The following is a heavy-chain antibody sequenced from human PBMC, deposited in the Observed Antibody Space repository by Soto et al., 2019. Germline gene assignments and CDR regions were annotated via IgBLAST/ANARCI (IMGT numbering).Heavy chain of an antibody. CDR2: ISAYNGKT. D-gene: IGHD2-15*01. V-gene: IGHV1-18*01. CDR1: GYTLTSYG. J-gene: IGHJ4*02. CDR3: ARGLSGNPGY. Sequence: QVHLVQSGPELKKPWPTVKGSCKSPGYTLTSYGASWVRQAPGHVLTWMGWISAYNGKTNYAKKLKGRVTMTTATSTSTAYMELRSLRSDDTAVYYCARGLSGNPGYWGQGTLVTVSS.